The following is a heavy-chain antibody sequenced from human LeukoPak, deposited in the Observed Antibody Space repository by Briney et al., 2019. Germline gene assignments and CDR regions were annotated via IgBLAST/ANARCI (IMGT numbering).Heavy chain of an antibody. Sequence: ASVKVSCKASGYTFTKYGITWVRQAPGQGLEWMGWIGPYNGNRNYAQKLQDRVTMTTDTSTSTAYMELRSLRSDDTAVYYCARGRGVYASSSTTFDYWGQGTLVTVSS. D-gene: IGHD6-6*01. CDR2: IGPYNGNR. V-gene: IGHV1-18*01. CDR3: ARGRGVYASSSTTFDY. CDR1: GYTFTKYG. J-gene: IGHJ4*02.